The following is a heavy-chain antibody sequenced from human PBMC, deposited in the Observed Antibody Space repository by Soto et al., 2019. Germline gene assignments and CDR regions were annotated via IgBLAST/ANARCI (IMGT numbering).Heavy chain of an antibody. Sequence: GGSMRLSCAAAGFTFSSYGRNWVRQATGKGLEWVSSISSSSSYIYYADSVKGRFTISRDNAKNSLYLQMNSLRAEDTAVYYCARDGDLLWFGELLNWFDPWGQGTLVTVSS. D-gene: IGHD3-10*01. CDR3: ARDGDLLWFGELLNWFDP. J-gene: IGHJ5*02. V-gene: IGHV3-21*01. CDR2: ISSSSSYI. CDR1: GFTFSSYG.